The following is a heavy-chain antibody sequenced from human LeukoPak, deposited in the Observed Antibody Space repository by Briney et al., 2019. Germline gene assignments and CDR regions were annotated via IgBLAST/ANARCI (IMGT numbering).Heavy chain of an antibody. CDR2: IKVDGSDK. CDR3: ARDPAWGALDY. V-gene: IGHV3-7*03. Sequence: GGSLRLSCAASGFTFSSYRMSWVRQAPGKGLEWVANIKVDGSDKYYVDSVKGRFTISRDNAKNSLYLQMNSLRAEDTAVYYCARDPAWGALDYWGQGTLVTVSP. D-gene: IGHD7-27*01. CDR1: GFTFSSYR. J-gene: IGHJ4*02.